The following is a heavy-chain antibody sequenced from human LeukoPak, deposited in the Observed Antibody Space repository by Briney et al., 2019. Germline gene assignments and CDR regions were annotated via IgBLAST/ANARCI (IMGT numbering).Heavy chain of an antibody. V-gene: IGHV1-58*01. D-gene: IGHD4-17*01. CDR3: AADYGDYAYNWFDP. J-gene: IGHJ5*02. CDR2: IVVGSGNT. CDR1: GFTFTSSA. Sequence: ASVKVSCKASGFTFTSSAVQWVRQAHGQRLEWIGWIVVGSGNTNYAQKFQERVTITRDMSTSTAYMELSSLRSEDTAVYYCAADYGDYAYNWFDPWGQGTLVTVSS.